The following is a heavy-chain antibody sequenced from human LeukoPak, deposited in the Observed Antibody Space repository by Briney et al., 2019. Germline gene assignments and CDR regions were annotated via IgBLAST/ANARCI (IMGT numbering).Heavy chain of an antibody. Sequence: PSETLSLTCAVYGGSFSGYYWSWIRQPPGKGLEWIGEINHSGSTNYNPSLKSRVTISVDTSKNQFSLKLSSVTAADTAVYYCARQFPIDTAMAPWGQGTLVTVSS. V-gene: IGHV4-34*01. CDR1: GGSFSGYY. D-gene: IGHD5-18*01. CDR3: ARQFPIDTAMAP. CDR2: INHSGST. J-gene: IGHJ5*02.